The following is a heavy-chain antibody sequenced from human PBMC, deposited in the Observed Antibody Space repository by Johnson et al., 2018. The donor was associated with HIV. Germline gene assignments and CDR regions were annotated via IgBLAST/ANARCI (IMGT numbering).Heavy chain of an antibody. CDR2: ISGSGGST. CDR1: GFTFSSNY. Sequence: VQLVESGGGLVKPGGSLRVSCVASGFTFSSNYMSWVRQAPGKGLEWVSAISGSGGSTYYADSVRGRITISRDNAKNSLYLQMNSLRAEDTALYYCARVWAWGGDAFDIWGQGTMVTVSS. D-gene: IGHD1-26*01. CDR3: ARVWAWGGDAFDI. V-gene: IGHV3-23*04. J-gene: IGHJ3*02.